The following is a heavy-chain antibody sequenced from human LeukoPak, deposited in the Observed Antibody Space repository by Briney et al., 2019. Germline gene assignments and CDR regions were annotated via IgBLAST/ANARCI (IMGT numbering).Heavy chain of an antibody. Sequence: SETLSLTCTVSGASMSRYYWSCIRQSPGKGLEWIGYIYYSGTTKYNPSLQSRVTISLETSKNQFSLRLISVTAADTAVYYCGRLKDMSMVTVDHWGQGTLVTVSS. D-gene: IGHD2-15*01. J-gene: IGHJ4*02. CDR3: GRLKDMSMVTVDH. V-gene: IGHV4-59*08. CDR1: GASMSRYY. CDR2: IYYSGTT.